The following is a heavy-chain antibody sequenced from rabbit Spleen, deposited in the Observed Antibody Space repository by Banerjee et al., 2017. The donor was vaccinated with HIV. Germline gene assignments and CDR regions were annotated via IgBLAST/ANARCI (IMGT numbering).Heavy chain of an antibody. D-gene: IGHD1-1*01. CDR2: IVGSASDFT. J-gene: IGHJ6*01. CDR1: GFSFSSSDY. CDR3: ARDTSTSFSTYGMDL. V-gene: IGHV1S40*01. Sequence: QSLEESGGDLVKPGASLTLTCTASGFSFSSSDYMCWVRPAPGKGLEWISCIVGSASDFTYSATWAKGRFTCSKTSSTTVTLQMTSLTVADTATYFCARDTSTSFSTYGMDLWGQGTLVTVS.